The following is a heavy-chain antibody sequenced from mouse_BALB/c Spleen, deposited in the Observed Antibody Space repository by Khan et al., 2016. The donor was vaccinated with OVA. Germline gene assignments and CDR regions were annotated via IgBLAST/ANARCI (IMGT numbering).Heavy chain of an antibody. CDR2: ISSGATYT. CDR1: GFTFSSYT. J-gene: IGHJ1*01. CDR3: TREGNYAHWYFEV. Sequence: EVALVESGGGLVKPGGSLKLSCAASGFTFSSYTLSWVRQTPEKRLAWVATISSGATYTYYQDSVKGRFNISRANDKNTLYLQMCSLKSEDTAMYHCTREGNYAHWYFEVWGAGTTVTVAS. V-gene: IGHV5-6-4*01. D-gene: IGHD2-1*01.